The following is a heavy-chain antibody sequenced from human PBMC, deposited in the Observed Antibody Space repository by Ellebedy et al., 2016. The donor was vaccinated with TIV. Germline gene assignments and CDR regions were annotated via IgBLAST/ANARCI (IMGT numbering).Heavy chain of an antibody. CDR1: GGTFSRYA. J-gene: IGHJ6*02. CDR3: ASRGVPLGYCSGGSCLETYYYYGMDV. CDR2: MNPNSGNT. D-gene: IGHD2-15*01. Sequence: AASVKVSCKASGGTFSRYALNWVRQATGQGLEWMGWMNPNSGNTGYAQKFQGRVTMTRNTSISTAYMELSSLRSEDTAVYYCASRGVPLGYCSGGSCLETYYYYGMDVWGQGTTVTVSS. V-gene: IGHV1-8*01.